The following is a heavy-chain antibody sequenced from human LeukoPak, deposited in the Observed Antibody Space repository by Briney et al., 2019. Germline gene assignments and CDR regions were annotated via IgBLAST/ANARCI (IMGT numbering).Heavy chain of an antibody. CDR3: AKDSVPNTMIVVVNSFDY. CDR2: ISGSGGST. Sequence: GGSLRLSCAASGFTFSSYAMSWVLQAPGKGLEWVSAISGSGGSTYYADSVKGRFTISRDNSKDTLYLQMNSLRAEDTAVYYCAKDSVPNTMIVVVNSFDYWGQGTLVTVSS. V-gene: IGHV3-23*01. CDR1: GFTFSSYA. D-gene: IGHD3-22*01. J-gene: IGHJ4*02.